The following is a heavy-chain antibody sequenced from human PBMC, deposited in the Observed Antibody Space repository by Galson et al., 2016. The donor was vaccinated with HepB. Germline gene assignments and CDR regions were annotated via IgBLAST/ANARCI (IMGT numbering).Heavy chain of an antibody. J-gene: IGHJ4*02. Sequence: SLRLSCAASGFSFSDYSMNWVRQAPGKGLEWVANIKGDGSVKYYVDSVKGRFIISRDNAKNALYLQLNSLRAEDTAVYYCARDVNYGIFDRWGQGTLVTVSS. CDR2: IKGDGSVK. V-gene: IGHV3-7*01. D-gene: IGHD3-10*01. CDR3: ARDVNYGIFDR. CDR1: GFSFSDYS.